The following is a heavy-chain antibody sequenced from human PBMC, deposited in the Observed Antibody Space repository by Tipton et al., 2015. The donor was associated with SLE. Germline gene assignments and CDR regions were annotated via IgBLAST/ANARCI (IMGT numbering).Heavy chain of an antibody. CDR1: GFTFINHW. D-gene: IGHD3-22*01. J-gene: IGHJ4*02. CDR3: ARGVPYDHPNF. Sequence: SLRLSCAASGFTFINHWMNWVRQAPGKGLEWVANINGDGSTRDYVDSVKGRFTISRDNSKNSLYLQMNTVRAEDSAMYYCARGVPYDHPNFWGQGTLVTVSS. V-gene: IGHV3-7*01. CDR2: INGDGSTR.